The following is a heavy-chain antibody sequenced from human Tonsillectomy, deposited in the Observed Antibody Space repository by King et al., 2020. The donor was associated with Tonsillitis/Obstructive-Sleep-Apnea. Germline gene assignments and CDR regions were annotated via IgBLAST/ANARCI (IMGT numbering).Heavy chain of an antibody. CDR2: ISSSSSYI. Sequence: QLVQSGGGLVKPGGSLRLSCAASGFTFSSYSMNWVRQAPGKGLEWVSSISSSSSYIYYADSVKGRFTISRDNAKNSLYLKMNSLRAEDTAVYYCAREQVYDYDYSWGSYRSLDAFDIWGQGTMVTVSS. D-gene: IGHD3-16*02. V-gene: IGHV3-21*01. CDR3: AREQVYDYDYSWGSYRSLDAFDI. CDR1: GFTFSSYS. J-gene: IGHJ3*02.